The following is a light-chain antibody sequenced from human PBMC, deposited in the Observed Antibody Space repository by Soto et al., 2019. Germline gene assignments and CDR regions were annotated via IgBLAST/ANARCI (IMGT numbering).Light chain of an antibody. CDR2: GAS. Sequence: GDRVTITCRPSQTIDNYLNWYQHKPGKAPKLLIYGASTLQSGVSSRFTGSASGTDFTLTIDNLQAEDFAPYYCQQTYTIPFAFGQGTKLEI. J-gene: IGKJ2*01. CDR1: QTIDNY. CDR3: QQTYTIPFA. V-gene: IGKV1-39*01.